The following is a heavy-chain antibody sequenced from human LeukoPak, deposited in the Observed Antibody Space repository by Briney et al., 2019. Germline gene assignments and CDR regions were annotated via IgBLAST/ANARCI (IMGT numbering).Heavy chain of an antibody. CDR1: GFTFSDYY. CDR3: EREDRSGDDFFDY. D-gene: IGHD5-12*01. J-gene: IGHJ4*02. Sequence: GGSLRLSCAASGFTFSDYYMSWIRQAPGKGLEWVSYISSSGSTIYYADSVKGRFTISRDNAKNSLYLQMNSLRAEDTAVYYCEREDRSGDDFFDYWGQGPLVTVSS. V-gene: IGHV3-11*04. CDR2: ISSSGSTI.